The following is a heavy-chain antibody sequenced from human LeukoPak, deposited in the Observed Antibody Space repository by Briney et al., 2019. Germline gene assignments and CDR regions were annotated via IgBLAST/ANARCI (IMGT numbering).Heavy chain of an antibody. CDR1: GGSITNYY. Sequence: SETLSLTCSVSGGSITNYYWSWIRQSPGEGLEWIGFIYNTGRTNYNPSLQSRVTMSIDTSKNQFSLKLSSATAADTAVYYCARQGELAIDYWGQGTLVTVSS. CDR3: ARQGELAIDY. V-gene: IGHV4-59*08. D-gene: IGHD1-26*01. J-gene: IGHJ4*02. CDR2: IYNTGRT.